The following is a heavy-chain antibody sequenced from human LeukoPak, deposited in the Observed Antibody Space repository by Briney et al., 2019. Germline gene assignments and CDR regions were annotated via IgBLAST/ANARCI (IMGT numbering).Heavy chain of an antibody. V-gene: IGHV1-69*05. Sequence: GASVKVSCKASGGTFSSYAISWVRQAPGQELEWMGGIIPIFGTANYAQKFQGRVTITTDESTSTAYMELSGLRSEDTAVYYRAREGHNYDFWSGYWHYYYYMDVWGKGTTVTVSS. CDR3: AREGHNYDFWSGYWHYYYYMDV. D-gene: IGHD3-3*01. J-gene: IGHJ6*03. CDR2: IIPIFGTA. CDR1: GGTFSSYA.